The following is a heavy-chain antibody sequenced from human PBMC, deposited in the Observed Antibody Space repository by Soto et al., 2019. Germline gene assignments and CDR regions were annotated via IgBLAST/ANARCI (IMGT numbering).Heavy chain of an antibody. CDR2: IDPSDSYI. J-gene: IGHJ6*02. D-gene: IGHD2-2*02. CDR3: ARHDCSSTRCYNFGMDV. Sequence: PGESLKISCKGSGYSFTNYRISWVRQMPGKGLEWMGRIDPSDSYIKYSPSFQGHVTISADNSISTAYLQWSSLKASDTAMYYCARHDCSSTRCYNFGMDVWGHGTTVTVSS. CDR1: GYSFTNYR. V-gene: IGHV5-10-1*01.